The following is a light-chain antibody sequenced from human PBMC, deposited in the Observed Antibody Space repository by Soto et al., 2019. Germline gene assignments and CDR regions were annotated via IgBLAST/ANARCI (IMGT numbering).Light chain of an antibody. CDR1: SSNIGSNT. CDR2: SNN. Sequence: QSVLTQPPSASGTPGQRVTISCSGSSSNIGSNTVNWYQQLPGTAPKLLIYSNNQRPSGVPDRFSGSKSGTSASLAINGLQSEDEADYYCAAWDDSLNGVVFVGGTKLTVL. CDR3: AAWDDSLNGVV. V-gene: IGLV1-44*01. J-gene: IGLJ2*01.